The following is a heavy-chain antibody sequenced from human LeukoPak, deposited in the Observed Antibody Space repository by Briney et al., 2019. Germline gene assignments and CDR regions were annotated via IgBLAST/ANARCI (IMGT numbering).Heavy chain of an antibody. D-gene: IGHD3-22*01. CDR3: AKDGLVFRSSGYYGGYFDY. J-gene: IGHJ4*02. CDR1: GFTFSSYS. CDR2: ITYSSSTI. Sequence: SGGSLRLSCAASGFTFSSYSMTWVRQAPGKGLEWVSYITYSSSTIYYADSVKGRFTISRGNAKNSLYLQMNSLRAEDTAVYYCAKDGLVFRSSGYYGGYFDYWGQGTLVTVSS. V-gene: IGHV3-48*01.